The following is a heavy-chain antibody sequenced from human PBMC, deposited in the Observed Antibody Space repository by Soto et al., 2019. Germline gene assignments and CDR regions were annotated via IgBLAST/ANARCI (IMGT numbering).Heavy chain of an antibody. D-gene: IGHD4-17*01. CDR3: ASCIKYGDYSRLFDP. J-gene: IGHJ5*02. Sequence: QVQLVQTGAEVKKPGASVKVSCKAYGYIFTNYDINWVRQATGQGLEYLGWINPNSGNTGYVQKFKGRVTMTRNTSIKTAYMELNILSSEDTAVYYFASCIKYGDYSRLFDPWVQGTLVTVSS. CDR1: GYIFTNYD. V-gene: IGHV1-8*01. CDR2: INPNSGNT.